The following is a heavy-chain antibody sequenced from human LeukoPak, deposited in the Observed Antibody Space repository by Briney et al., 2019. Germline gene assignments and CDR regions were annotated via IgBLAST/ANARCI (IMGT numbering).Heavy chain of an antibody. CDR2: IRSGGDGT. V-gene: IGHV3-23*01. D-gene: IGHD4-17*01. CDR1: GFTFTNYA. J-gene: IGHJ3*02. CDR3: ARDPNGDYVGAFEM. Sequence: GGSLRLSCAASGFTFTNYAMIWVRQAPGRGLEWVSAIRSGGDGTLYADSVKGRFTISRDNSKDTLFLQMNNMRAEDTAVYYCARDPNGDYVGAFEMWGPGTKVTVS.